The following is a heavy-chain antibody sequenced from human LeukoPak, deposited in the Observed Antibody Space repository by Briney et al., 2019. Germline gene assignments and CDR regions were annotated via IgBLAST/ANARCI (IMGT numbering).Heavy chain of an antibody. CDR1: GFTFSSYA. V-gene: IGHV3-23*01. CDR3: AKGGGSSCYSPSDY. CDR2: ISGSGGST. D-gene: IGHD2-15*01. Sequence: RTGGSLRLSCAASGFTFSSYAMSWVRQAPGKGLEWVSAISGSGGSTYYADSVKGRFTISRDNSKNTLYLQMNSLRAEDTAVYYCAKGGGSSCYSPSDYWGQGTLVTVSP. J-gene: IGHJ4*02.